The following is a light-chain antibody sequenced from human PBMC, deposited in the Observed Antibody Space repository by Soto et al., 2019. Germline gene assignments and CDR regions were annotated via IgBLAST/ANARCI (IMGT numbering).Light chain of an antibody. CDR2: ESS. CDR1: QGISTL. V-gene: IGKV1-13*02. J-gene: IGKJ5*01. CDR3: QHFKSFPIT. Sequence: IHLTLSPSSLSASVGHRVTIVCRASQGISTLLAWYQQKQGKAPKVLIYESSLLQSGVPSRFSGSGSGTDFNLTVSSLQTEDFATYYCQHFKSFPITFGQGTRLEIK.